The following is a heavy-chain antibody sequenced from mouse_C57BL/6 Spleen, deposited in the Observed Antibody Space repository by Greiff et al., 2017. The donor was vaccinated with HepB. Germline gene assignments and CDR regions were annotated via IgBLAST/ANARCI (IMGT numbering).Heavy chain of an antibody. J-gene: IGHJ4*01. CDR3: ARSLYGYDYYAMDY. Sequence: VKLVESGPGLVQPSQSLSITCTVSGFSLTSYGVHWVRQSPGKGLEWLGVIWSGGSTDYNAAFISRLSISKDNSKSQVFFKMNSLQADDTAIYYCARSLYGYDYYAMDYWGQGTSVTVSS. D-gene: IGHD2-2*01. CDR1: GFSLTSYG. CDR2: IWSGGST. V-gene: IGHV2-2*01.